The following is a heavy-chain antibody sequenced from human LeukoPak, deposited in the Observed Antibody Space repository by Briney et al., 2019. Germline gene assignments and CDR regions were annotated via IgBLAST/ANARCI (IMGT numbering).Heavy chain of an antibody. Sequence: PGGSLRLSCAASGFTFSSYAMSWVRQAPGKGLEWVSVIYSGGSTYYADSVRGRFTISRDNSKNTLYLQMNSLRAEDTAVYYCARDGRASSSWYGVFDYWGQGTLVTVSS. V-gene: IGHV3-53*01. D-gene: IGHD6-13*01. CDR2: IYSGGST. CDR3: ARDGRASSSWYGVFDY. J-gene: IGHJ4*02. CDR1: GFTFSSYA.